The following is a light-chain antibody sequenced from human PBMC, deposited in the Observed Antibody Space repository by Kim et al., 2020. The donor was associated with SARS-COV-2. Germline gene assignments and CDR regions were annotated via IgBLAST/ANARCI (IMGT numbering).Light chain of an antibody. V-gene: IGKV3-11*01. J-gene: IGKJ5*01. CDR3: QQRSS. CDR2: DAS. CDR1: QSVSSY. Sequence: EIVLRQSPATLSLSPGERATLSCRASQSVSSYLAWYQQTPGQAPRLLIYDASKRAIGIPARFSGSGSGTDFTLTISRLEPEDSAVYFCQQRSSFGQGTRLEIK.